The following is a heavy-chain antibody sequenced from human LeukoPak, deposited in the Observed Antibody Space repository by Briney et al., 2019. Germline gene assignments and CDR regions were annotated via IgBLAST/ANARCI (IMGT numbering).Heavy chain of an antibody. Sequence: GGSLRLSCAASGFTFSSYGMSWVRQAPGKGLEWVSAISGSGGSTYYADSVKGRFTISRDNSKNTLYLQMNSLRTEDTALYYCARGALAVTMVRGVIKPHYYYMDVWGKGTTVTVSS. CDR2: ISGSGGST. CDR1: GFTFSSYG. CDR3: ARGALAVTMVRGVIKPHYYYMDV. V-gene: IGHV3-23*01. J-gene: IGHJ6*03. D-gene: IGHD3-10*01.